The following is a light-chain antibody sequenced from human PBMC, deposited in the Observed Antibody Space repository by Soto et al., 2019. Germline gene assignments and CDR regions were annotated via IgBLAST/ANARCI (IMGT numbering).Light chain of an antibody. Sequence: DIPMTQSPSSLSASVGDRVTITCRASQGISNYVAWYQQKPAKVPKLLIYAASPLQSGVPSRFSGSGSGTDVTLTSSSRQPEDVATYYCQEYNRAPFTLGAGTNVYIK. CDR2: AAS. J-gene: IGKJ3*01. CDR3: QEYNRAPFT. V-gene: IGKV1-27*01. CDR1: QGISNY.